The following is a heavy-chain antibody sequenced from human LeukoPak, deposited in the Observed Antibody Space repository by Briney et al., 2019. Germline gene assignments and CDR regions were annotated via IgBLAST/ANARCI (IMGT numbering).Heavy chain of an antibody. CDR2: ISYDGSNK. CDR1: GFTFSSYA. J-gene: IGHJ4*02. Sequence: GALRLSCAASGFTFSSYAMHWVRQAPGKGLEWVAVISYDGSNKYYADSVKGRFTISRDNSKNTLYLQMNSLRAEDTAVYYCARDTRPVLRYSDWLSLDYWGQGTLVTVSS. CDR3: ARDTRPVLRYSDWLSLDY. D-gene: IGHD3-9*01. V-gene: IGHV3-30-3*01.